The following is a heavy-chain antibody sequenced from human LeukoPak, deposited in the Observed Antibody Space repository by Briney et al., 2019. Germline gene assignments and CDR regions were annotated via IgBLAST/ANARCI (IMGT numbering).Heavy chain of an antibody. V-gene: IGHV4-4*07. J-gene: IGHJ2*01. Sequence: PSETLSLTCTVSGGSISSYYSSWIRQPAGKGLEWIGRIYTSGSTNYNPSLKSRVTMSVDTSKNQFSLKLSSVTAADTAVYYCARYPNPANWEAVAGTWYFDLWGRGTLVTASS. CDR2: IYTSGST. D-gene: IGHD6-19*01. CDR3: ARYPNPANWEAVAGTWYFDL. CDR1: GGSISSYY.